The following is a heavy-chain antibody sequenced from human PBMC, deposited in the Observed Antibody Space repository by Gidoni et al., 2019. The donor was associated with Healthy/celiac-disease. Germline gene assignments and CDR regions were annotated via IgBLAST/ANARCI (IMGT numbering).Heavy chain of an antibody. D-gene: IGHD2-15*01. Sequence: QLQLQESGPGLVKPSETLSLTCPVSGGSISSSSYYWGWIRQPPGKGLEWIGSIYYSGSTYYNPSLKSRVTISVDTSKNQFSLKLSSVTAADTAVYYCARLGPATVVANWFDPWGQGTLVTVSS. V-gene: IGHV4-39*01. J-gene: IGHJ5*02. CDR2: IYYSGST. CDR1: GGSISSSSYY. CDR3: ARLGPATVVANWFDP.